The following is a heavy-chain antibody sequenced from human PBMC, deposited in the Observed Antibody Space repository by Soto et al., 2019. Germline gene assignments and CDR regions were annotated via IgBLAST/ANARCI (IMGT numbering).Heavy chain of an antibody. J-gene: IGHJ4*02. CDR2: ISGSGGST. D-gene: IGHD2-15*01. CDR1: GFTFSSYA. Sequence: PGGSLRLSCAASGFTFSSYAMSWVRQAPGKGLEWVSAISGSGGSTYYADSVKGRFTISRDNSKNTLYLQMNSLRAEDTAAYYCAKVPKYCSGGSCYSGRAFDYWGQGTLVTVSS. CDR3: AKVPKYCSGGSCYSGRAFDY. V-gene: IGHV3-23*01.